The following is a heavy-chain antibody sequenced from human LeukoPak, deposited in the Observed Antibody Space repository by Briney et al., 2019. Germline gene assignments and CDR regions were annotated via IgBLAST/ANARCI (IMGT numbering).Heavy chain of an antibody. J-gene: IGHJ3*02. V-gene: IGHV3-33*06. CDR3: SKGTVLVPTASDVFDI. CDR2: IWYDGSNK. Sequence: PGGSLRLSCAASGFTFSSYGMHWVRQAPGKGLEWVAVIWYDGSNKYYADSVKGRFAISRDNSKNTLYLQMNSLRAEDTAVYYCSKGTVLVPTASDVFDIWGQGTMVTVSS. CDR1: GFTFSSYG. D-gene: IGHD2-2*01.